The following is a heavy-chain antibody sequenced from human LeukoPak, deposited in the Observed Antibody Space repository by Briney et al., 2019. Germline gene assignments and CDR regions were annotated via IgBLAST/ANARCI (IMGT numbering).Heavy chain of an antibody. CDR1: GYTFTTYA. V-gene: IGHV1-3*01. D-gene: IGHD6-13*01. Sequence: ASVKVSCKASGYTFTTYAMHWVRQAPGQRLEWMGWINAGNGNTKYSQTFQTRVTITRDTSASPAYMELSSLRSEDTAVYYCARDPIGSRWPYYLDYWGQGTLVTVSS. CDR2: INAGNGNT. J-gene: IGHJ4*02. CDR3: ARDPIGSRWPYYLDY.